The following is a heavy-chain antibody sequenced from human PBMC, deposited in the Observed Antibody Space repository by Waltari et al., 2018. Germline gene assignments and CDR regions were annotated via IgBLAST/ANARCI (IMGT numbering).Heavy chain of an antibody. CDR2: IYSSGAV. V-gene: IGHV4-61*02. Sequence: QVQLQESGPGLVKPTHTLSLTCTVSGEPISDDVSRWTYWTWIRQSAGKGLEWIGHIYSSGAVDYNPSIRSRVTISLDTPKSHFTLKLTSVTAADTAVYYCANRGVGNYFKYFRLWSPGTLVTVSS. D-gene: IGHD1-7*01. J-gene: IGHJ1*01. CDR3: ANRGVGNYFKYFRL. CDR1: GEPISDDVSRWTY.